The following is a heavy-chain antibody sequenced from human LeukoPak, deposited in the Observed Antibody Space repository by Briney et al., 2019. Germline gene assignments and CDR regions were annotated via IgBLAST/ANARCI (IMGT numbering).Heavy chain of an antibody. J-gene: IGHJ4*02. Sequence: SETLSLTCTVSGGSVSTSDYYWGWIRQSPVKGLEWIGDVFYTGKTNYNPSLRGRATISRDTSKNQFSLKLTYVTAADSAVYYCARVFDSWGQGTLVTVSS. CDR2: VFYTGKT. CDR1: GGSVSTSDYY. CDR3: ARVFDS. V-gene: IGHV4-39*07.